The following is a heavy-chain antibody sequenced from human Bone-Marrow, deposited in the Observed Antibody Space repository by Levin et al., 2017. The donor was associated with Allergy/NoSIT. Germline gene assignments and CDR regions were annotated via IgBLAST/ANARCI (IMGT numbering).Heavy chain of an antibody. CDR2: ISGGGGNT. CDR3: AKGGRGSSGPYSFDR. CDR1: GITFSNHA. V-gene: IGHV3-23*01. J-gene: IGHJ4*02. D-gene: IGHD6-19*01. Sequence: GESLKISCAASGITFSNHAMSWVRQVPGEGLEWVSSISGGGGNTYYADSLKGRFSISRDNSKNTLFLQMNSLTAEDTAEYFCAKGGRGSSGPYSFDRWGQGTLVTVAS.